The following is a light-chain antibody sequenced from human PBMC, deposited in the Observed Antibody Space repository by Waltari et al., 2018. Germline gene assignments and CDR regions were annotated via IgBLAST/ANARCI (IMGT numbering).Light chain of an antibody. V-gene: IGKV3-20*01. CDR2: GAS. Sequence: SCRTSQSVSRDLAWYQQKPGQAPRLLIYGASTRATGIPDRFSGSGSGTDFSLTISRLEPDDFAVYYCQQYLRLPVTFGQGTTVEI. J-gene: IGKJ1*01. CDR3: QQYLRLPVT. CDR1: QSVSRD.